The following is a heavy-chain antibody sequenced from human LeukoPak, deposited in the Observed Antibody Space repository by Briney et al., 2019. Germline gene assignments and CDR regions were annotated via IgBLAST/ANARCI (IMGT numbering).Heavy chain of an antibody. CDR1: GYTFTSYA. J-gene: IGHJ4*02. V-gene: IGHV1-3*01. CDR2: INAGNGNT. Sequence: ASVKVSCKASGYTFTSYAIHWVRQAPGQWLEWMGWINAGNGNTKYSQKFQGRVTITRDTSASTAYMELSSLRSEDTAVYYCARVRGSSWYGEFDFWGQGTLVTVSS. D-gene: IGHD6-13*01. CDR3: ARVRGSSWYGEFDF.